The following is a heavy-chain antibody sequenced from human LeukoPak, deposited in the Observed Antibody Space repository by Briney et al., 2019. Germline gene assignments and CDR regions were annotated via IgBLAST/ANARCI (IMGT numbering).Heavy chain of an antibody. Sequence: GGSLRLSCAASGFTFSTYSMTWVRQAPGKGLEWVSSIYPSGDSTFYADSVKGRFTISRDNSKNTLYLQMSSLRTEDTAIYYCAKDVVPDSGWDLDYWGQGTLVTVSS. CDR1: GFTFSTYS. V-gene: IGHV3-23*01. D-gene: IGHD6-19*01. CDR3: AKDVVPDSGWDLDY. CDR2: IYPSGDST. J-gene: IGHJ4*02.